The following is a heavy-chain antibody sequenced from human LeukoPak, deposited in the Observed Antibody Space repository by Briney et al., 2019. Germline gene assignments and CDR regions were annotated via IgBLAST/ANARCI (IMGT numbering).Heavy chain of an antibody. V-gene: IGHV6-1*01. J-gene: IGHJ3*02. CDR1: GDSVSGNIVA. D-gene: IGHD2-21*01. Sequence: SQTLSLTCAVSGDSVSGNIVAWTWIRQSPSRGLEWLGRTYRGSSYYAPSMKSRISISPDTSKNQFSLHLNSVTPEDTAVYFCVRGQYSAFDIWGQGTLVTVSS. CDR2: TYRGSS. CDR3: VRGQYSAFDI.